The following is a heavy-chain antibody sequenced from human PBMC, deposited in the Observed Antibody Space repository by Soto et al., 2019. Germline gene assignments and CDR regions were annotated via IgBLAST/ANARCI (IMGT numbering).Heavy chain of an antibody. Sequence: QVQLVQSGAEVKKPGSSVKVSCKASGVTFSSETISWVRQAPGQGLEWVGGIIPLFGTANYAQKFQGRVTIPADESTSTHYIELSSLRSDDTAVYYCATELGDKPARPFDSWGQGTLVTVSS. D-gene: IGHD2-21*01. J-gene: IGHJ4*02. CDR1: GVTFSSET. CDR3: ATELGDKPARPFDS. CDR2: IIPLFGTA. V-gene: IGHV1-69*01.